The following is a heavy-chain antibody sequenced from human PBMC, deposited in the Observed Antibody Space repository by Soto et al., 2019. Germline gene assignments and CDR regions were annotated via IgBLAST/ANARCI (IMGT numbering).Heavy chain of an antibody. V-gene: IGHV4-31*03. Sequence: SETLSLTCNVSGGSISSGTSYWAWIRQHPGEGLEWIGHIYFTGATYSNPSLRSRLSMSVDTSKNQFSLKLTSVTVADTAVYYCATSYGNAWYTYWGQGTQVTVSS. J-gene: IGHJ4*02. CDR2: IYFTGAT. CDR3: ATSYGNAWYTY. CDR1: GGSISSGTSY. D-gene: IGHD6-13*01.